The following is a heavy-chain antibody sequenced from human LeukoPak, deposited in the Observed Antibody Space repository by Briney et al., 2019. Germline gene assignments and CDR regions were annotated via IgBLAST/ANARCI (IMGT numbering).Heavy chain of an antibody. D-gene: IGHD2-2*01. V-gene: IGHV1-8*01. J-gene: IGHJ6*03. Sequence: ASVKVSCKASGYTFTSYDINWVRQATGQGLEWMGWMNPNSGNTGYAQKFQGRVTMTRNTSISTAYMELSSLRSEDTAVYYCARDGIVVAPAAIADVNYYYYYMDVWGKGTTVTVSS. CDR2: MNPNSGNT. CDR3: ARDGIVVAPAAIADVNYYYYYMDV. CDR1: GYTFTSYD.